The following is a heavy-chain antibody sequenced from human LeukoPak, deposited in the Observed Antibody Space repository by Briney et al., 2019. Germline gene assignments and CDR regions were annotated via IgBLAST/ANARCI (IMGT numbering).Heavy chain of an antibody. CDR1: GFTFSSYG. Sequence: PGGSLRLSCAASGFTFSSYGMHWVRQAPGKGLKWVAVISYDGSNKYYADSVKGRFTISRDNSKNTLYLQMNSLRAEDTGVYYCAKVGLTVTTILDYFDYWGQGTLVTASS. J-gene: IGHJ4*02. V-gene: IGHV3-30*18. D-gene: IGHD4-11*01. CDR2: ISYDGSNK. CDR3: AKVGLTVTTILDYFDY.